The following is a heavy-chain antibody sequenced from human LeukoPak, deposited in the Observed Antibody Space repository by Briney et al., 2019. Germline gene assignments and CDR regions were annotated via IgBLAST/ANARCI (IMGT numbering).Heavy chain of an antibody. CDR3: ARSYRTGWYYFDY. CDR1: GFTFSSYS. D-gene: IGHD6-19*01. CDR2: ISIDGTNK. V-gene: IGHV3-30-3*01. Sequence: GGSLRLSCAASGFTFSSYSMHWVRQAPGKGLEWVAVISIDGTNKNYADSVKGRFTISRDNSKNTLLLQMNSLRPEDTALYYCARSYRTGWYYFDYWGQGTLVSVSS. J-gene: IGHJ4*02.